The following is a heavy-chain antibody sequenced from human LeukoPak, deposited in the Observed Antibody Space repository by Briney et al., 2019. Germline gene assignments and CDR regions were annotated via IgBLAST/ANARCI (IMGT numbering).Heavy chain of an antibody. J-gene: IGHJ4*02. CDR1: GGSISSSNW. Sequence: PSETLSLTCAVSGGSISSSNWWSWVRQPPGKGLEWIGETYHSGSTNYNPSLKSRVTISVDKSKNQFSLKLSSVTAADTAVYYCARARRDGDDFWSGYSPYFDYWGQGTLVTVSS. V-gene: IGHV4-4*02. CDR2: TYHSGST. CDR3: ARARRDGDDFWSGYSPYFDY. D-gene: IGHD3-3*01.